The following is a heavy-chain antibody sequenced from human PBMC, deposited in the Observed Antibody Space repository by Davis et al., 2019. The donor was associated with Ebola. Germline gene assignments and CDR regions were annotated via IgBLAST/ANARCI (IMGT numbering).Heavy chain of an antibody. J-gene: IGHJ6*02. CDR3: ARERVTCGGGSCYYSGLDV. CDR1: GFTFRTYR. Sequence: PGGSLRLPCAASGFTFRTYRLSWVRQAPGKGLEWVANTTEDGREKFYVDSLKGRFAISRDNAKNSLFLQINNLGAEDTAVYYCARERVTCGGGSCYYSGLDVWGQGTTVTVSS. D-gene: IGHD2-15*01. CDR2: TTEDGREK. V-gene: IGHV3-7*03.